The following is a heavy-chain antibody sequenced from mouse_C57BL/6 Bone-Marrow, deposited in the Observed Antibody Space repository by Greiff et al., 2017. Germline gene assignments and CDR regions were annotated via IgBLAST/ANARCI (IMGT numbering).Heavy chain of an antibody. CDR2: INYDGSST. D-gene: IGHD1-1*01. CDR3: AREFSPSYGSSLYAMDY. CDR1: GFTFSDYY. V-gene: IGHV5-16*01. J-gene: IGHJ4*01. Sequence: EVKLMESEGGLVQPGSSMKPSCTASGFTFSDYYMAWVRQVPEKGLEWVANINYDGSSTYYLDSLKSRFIISRDNAKNILYLQMSSLKSEDTATYYCAREFSPSYGSSLYAMDYWGQGTSVTVSS.